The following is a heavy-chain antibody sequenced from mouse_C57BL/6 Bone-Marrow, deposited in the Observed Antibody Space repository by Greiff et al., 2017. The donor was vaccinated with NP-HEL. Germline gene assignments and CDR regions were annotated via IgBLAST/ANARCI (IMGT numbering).Heavy chain of an antibody. Sequence: EVKLVESGGGLVKPGGSLKLSCAASGFTFSDYGMHWVRQAPEKGLEWVAYISSGSSSIYYADTVKGRFTISRDNAKNTLFLQMTSLRSEDTAMYDWARKDGYDEGGFAYWGQGTLVTVSA. CDR1: GFTFSDYG. CDR3: ARKDGYDEGGFAY. D-gene: IGHD2-2*01. J-gene: IGHJ3*01. CDR2: ISSGSSSI. V-gene: IGHV5-17*01.